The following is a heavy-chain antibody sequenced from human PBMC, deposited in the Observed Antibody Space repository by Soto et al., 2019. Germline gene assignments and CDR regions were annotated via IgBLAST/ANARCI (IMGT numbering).Heavy chain of an antibody. V-gene: IGHV1-18*01. Sequence: GASVKVSCKTSGYTFNTYGINWVRQAPGQGLELMGWISAYDGKTTYAEKFQGRVTLTTETSTSTAYMELRSLRSDETAIYSCARDPHEFWTSYWFDPWGQGTPVTVSS. D-gene: IGHD3-3*01. CDR2: ISAYDGKT. J-gene: IGHJ5*02. CDR3: ARDPHEFWTSYWFDP. CDR1: GYTFNTYG.